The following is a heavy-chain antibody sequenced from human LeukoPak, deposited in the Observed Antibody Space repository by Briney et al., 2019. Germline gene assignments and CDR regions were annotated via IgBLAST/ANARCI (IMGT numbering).Heavy chain of an antibody. J-gene: IGHJ2*01. V-gene: IGHV4-34*01. Sequence: SETLSLTCAVYGGSISGYYWSWIRQPPGKGLEWIGEINHSGSTNYNPSLKSRVTISVDTSKKQFSLKLSSVTAADTAVYYCAKGGDYDWYFDLWGRGTLVTVSS. CDR1: GGSISGYY. CDR2: INHSGST. CDR3: AKGGDYDWYFDL. D-gene: IGHD4-17*01.